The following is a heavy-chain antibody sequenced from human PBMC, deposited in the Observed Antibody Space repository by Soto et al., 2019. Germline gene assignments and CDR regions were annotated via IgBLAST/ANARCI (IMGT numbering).Heavy chain of an antibody. V-gene: IGHV4-39*01. CDR1: GGSISSSSYY. D-gene: IGHD3-9*01. CDR2: IYYSGST. J-gene: IGHJ5*02. Sequence: SETLSLTCTVSGGSISSSSYYWGWIRQPPGKGLEWIGSIYYSGSTYYNPSLKSRVTISVDTSKNQFSLKLSSVTAADTALYYCARPNYDILTGYRNWFDPWGQGTLVTVS. CDR3: ARPNYDILTGYRNWFDP.